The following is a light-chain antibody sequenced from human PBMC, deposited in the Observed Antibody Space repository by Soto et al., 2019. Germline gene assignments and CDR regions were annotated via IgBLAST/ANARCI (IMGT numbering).Light chain of an antibody. Sequence: EIVMTQSPGTLSVSPGERATLSCRASQSVRSNLAWYQQKPGQAPRLLIYGASTRATGIPARFSGSGSGTELTLIISSLQSEDFAVYYCQQYNDWPGTFGQGTTLEVK. CDR3: QQYNDWPGT. CDR2: GAS. J-gene: IGKJ2*01. CDR1: QSVRSN. V-gene: IGKV3-15*01.